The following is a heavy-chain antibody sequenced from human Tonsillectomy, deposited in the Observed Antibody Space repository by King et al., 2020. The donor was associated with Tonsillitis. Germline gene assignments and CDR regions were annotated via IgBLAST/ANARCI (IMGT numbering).Heavy chain of an antibody. CDR3: ARDGQVVVAATYNWFDP. Sequence: QLVQSGGGLVKPGGSLRLSCAASGFTFSSYSMNWVRQAPGKGLEWVSSISSSSSYIYYADSVKGRFTISRDNAKNSLYLQMNSLRAEDTAVYYCARDGQVVVAATYNWFDPWGQGTLVTVSS. CDR2: ISSSSSYI. J-gene: IGHJ5*02. D-gene: IGHD2-15*01. CDR1: GFTFSSYS. V-gene: IGHV3-21*01.